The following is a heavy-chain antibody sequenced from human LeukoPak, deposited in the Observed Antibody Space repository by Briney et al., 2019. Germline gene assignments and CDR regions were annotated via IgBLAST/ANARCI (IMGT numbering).Heavy chain of an antibody. CDR1: GFTFSSYD. CDR2: ISYDGSNK. Sequence: GGSLRLSCAASGFTFSSYDMHWVRQAPGKGLEWVAVISYDGSNKYYADSVKGRVTISRDNPKNTLYLQMNSLRAEDTAMYYCVKDRRYSSSIMGIWGQGTPVTVSS. CDR3: VKDRRYSSSIMGI. V-gene: IGHV3-30*18. J-gene: IGHJ4*02. D-gene: IGHD6-19*01.